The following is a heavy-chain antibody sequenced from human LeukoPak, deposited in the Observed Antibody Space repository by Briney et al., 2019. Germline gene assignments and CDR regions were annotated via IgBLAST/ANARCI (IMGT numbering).Heavy chain of an antibody. Sequence: ASVKISCKASRYTFTDYYIHWVQQAPAKGLEWMGRVDPKNGGTIYADKFQGRVTITADTSTDTAYMELSSLRSEDTAVYYCGASRFGEGADHWGQGTLVTVSS. CDR1: RYTFTDYY. J-gene: IGHJ5*02. CDR2: VDPKNGGT. CDR3: GASRFGEGADH. V-gene: IGHV1-69-2*01. D-gene: IGHD3-10*01.